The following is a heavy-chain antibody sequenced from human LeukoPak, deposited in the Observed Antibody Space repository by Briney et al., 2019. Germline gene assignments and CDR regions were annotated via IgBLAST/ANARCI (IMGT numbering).Heavy chain of an antibody. D-gene: IGHD3-3*01. CDR2: ISYDGSNK. CDR1: GFTFSSYA. V-gene: IGHV3-30-3*01. J-gene: IGHJ5*02. Sequence: PPGRSLRLSCAASGFTFSSYAMPWVRQAPGKGLERVAVISYDGSNKYYADSVKGRFTISRDNSKNTLYLQMNSLRAEDTAVYYCARGGLRFLEWSNWFDPWGQGTLVTVSS. CDR3: ARGGLRFLEWSNWFDP.